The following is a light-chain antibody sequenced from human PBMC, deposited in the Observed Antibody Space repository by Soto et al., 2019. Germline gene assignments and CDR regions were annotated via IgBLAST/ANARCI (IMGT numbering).Light chain of an antibody. J-gene: IGKJ1*01. V-gene: IGKV3-15*01. CDR3: QQYNDWPRT. CDR2: DAS. CDR1: QSVRSN. Sequence: EILMTQSPATLSGSPGERATLSCRASQSVRSNLAWYQQKPGQAPRLLIYDASTRATGIPARLSGSGYGTELTITISSMQPEDFEVYYCQQYNDWPRTFGHGTKVDIK.